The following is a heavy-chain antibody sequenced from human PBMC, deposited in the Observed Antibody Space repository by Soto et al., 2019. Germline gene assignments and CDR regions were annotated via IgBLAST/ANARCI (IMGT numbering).Heavy chain of an antibody. CDR3: SILRVCDYSDYHGLDV. V-gene: IGHV4-30-2*01. D-gene: IGHD4-4*01. CDR1: GGSISSGGYS. CDR2: IYHSGST. Sequence: SETLSLTCAVSGGSISSGGYSWSWIRQPPGKGLEWIGYIYHSGSTYYNPSLKSRVTISVDRSKNQFSLKLRSVTAADTAVYYGSILRVCDYSDYHGLDVWGQGTTVTVSS. J-gene: IGHJ6*02.